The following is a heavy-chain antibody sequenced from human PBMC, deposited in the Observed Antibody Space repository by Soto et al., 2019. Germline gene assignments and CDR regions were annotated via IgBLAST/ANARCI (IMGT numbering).Heavy chain of an antibody. J-gene: IGHJ6*02. CDR2: INHSGST. Sequence: SETLSLTCAAYGGSFSGYYWSWIRQPPGKGLEWIGEINHSGSTNYNPSLKSRVTISVDTSKNQFSLKLSSVTAADTAVYYCARLWEPSYYYYGMDVWGQGTTVTVSS. D-gene: IGHD1-26*01. CDR3: ARLWEPSYYYYGMDV. CDR1: GGSFSGYY. V-gene: IGHV4-34*01.